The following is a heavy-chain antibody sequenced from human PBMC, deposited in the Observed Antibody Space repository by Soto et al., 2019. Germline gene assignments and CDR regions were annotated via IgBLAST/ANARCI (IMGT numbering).Heavy chain of an antibody. CDR2: IYYSGST. D-gene: IGHD5-12*01. V-gene: IGHV4-30-4*01. CDR1: GGSISSGDYY. CDR3: ARVVGDIVATITSPWQWHSGWYFDL. Sequence: QVQLQESGPGLVKPSQTLSLTCTVSGGSISSGDYYWSWIRQPPGKGLEWIGYIYYSGSTYYNPSLKSRVTISVDTSKNQFSLKLSSVTAADTAVYYCARVVGDIVATITSPWQWHSGWYFDLWGRGTLVTVSS. J-gene: IGHJ2*01.